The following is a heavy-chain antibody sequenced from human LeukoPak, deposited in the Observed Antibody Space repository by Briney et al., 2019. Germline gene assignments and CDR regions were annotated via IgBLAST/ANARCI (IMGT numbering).Heavy chain of an antibody. CDR3: ARRRDLYSGSYYPFDY. D-gene: IGHD1-26*01. Sequence: PSETLSLTCAVSGYSISSGYYWGWIRQPPRKGLEWIGSIYHNGNTYYNPSLKSRVTISVDTSKNEFSLKLSSVTAADTAMYYCARRRDLYSGSYYPFDYWGQGTLVTVSS. J-gene: IGHJ4*02. CDR1: GYSISSGYY. V-gene: IGHV4-38-2*01. CDR2: IYHNGNT.